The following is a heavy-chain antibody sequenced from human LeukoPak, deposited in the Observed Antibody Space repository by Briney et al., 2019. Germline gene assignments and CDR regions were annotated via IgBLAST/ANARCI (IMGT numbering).Heavy chain of an antibody. CDR3: ARDPRYSSGWYRRFDY. V-gene: IGHV1-2*02. D-gene: IGHD6-19*01. CDR1: GYTFTGYY. J-gene: IGHJ4*02. Sequence: ASVKVSCKASGYTFTGYYMHWVRQAPGQGLEWMGWINPNSGGTNYAQKLQGRVTMTTDTSTSTAYMELRSLRSDDTAVYYCARDPRYSSGWYRRFDYWGQGTLVTVSS. CDR2: INPNSGGT.